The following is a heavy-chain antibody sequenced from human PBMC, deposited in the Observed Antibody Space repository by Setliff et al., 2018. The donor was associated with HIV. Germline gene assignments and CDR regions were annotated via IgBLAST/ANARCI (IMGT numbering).Heavy chain of an antibody. V-gene: IGHV4-61*01. D-gene: IGHD2-2*01. CDR2: ISNSGST. CDR3: AMTQYQVVETDY. CDR1: GFSLSNARMG. J-gene: IGHJ4*02. Sequence: SGPTLVNPTETLTLTCTVSGFSLSNARMGVSWIRQTPGKGLEWIGYISNSGSTNYNPSQKSRVTISVDASKSQISLKVSSVTAADTAVYYCAMTQYQVVETDYWGQGTLVTVS.